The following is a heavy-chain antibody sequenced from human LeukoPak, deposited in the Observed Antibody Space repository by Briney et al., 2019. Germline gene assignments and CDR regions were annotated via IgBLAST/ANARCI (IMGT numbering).Heavy chain of an antibody. CDR1: GGSFSGNY. Sequence: PSETLSLTCAVYGGSFSGNYWIWIRQPPGKGLEWIGEINHSGNTNYNPSLKSRVTISVDTSKNQFSLKLSSVTAADTAVYYCASEDFSYYFDYWGQGTLVTVSS. CDR2: INHSGNT. V-gene: IGHV4-34*01. CDR3: ASEDFSYYFDY. J-gene: IGHJ4*02. D-gene: IGHD3-3*01.